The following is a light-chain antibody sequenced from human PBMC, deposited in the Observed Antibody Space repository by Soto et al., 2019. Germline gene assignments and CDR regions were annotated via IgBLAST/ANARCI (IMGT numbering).Light chain of an antibody. CDR2: EVS. CDR3: SSCRGSDII. V-gene: IGLV2-8*01. J-gene: IGLJ2*01. Sequence: QSALTQPPSASGSPEQSVTISCTGTSSDVGSCNSVSWYQQHPGKVPKLLISEVSKRPSGVPDRFSGSKSGNTASLTVSGLQAEDEADYYCSSCRGSDIIFGGGTKVTVL. CDR1: SSDVGSCNS.